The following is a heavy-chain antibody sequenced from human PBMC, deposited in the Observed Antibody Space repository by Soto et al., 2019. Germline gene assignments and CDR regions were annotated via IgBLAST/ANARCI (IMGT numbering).Heavy chain of an antibody. CDR1: DFNFDNYA. J-gene: IGHJ3*02. CDR3: ARGRYFDSGGHVAAPDI. CDR2: IRWDSANM. V-gene: IGHV3-9*01. D-gene: IGHD3-22*01. Sequence: VQLVESGGGLVQPGRSLRLYCAGADFNFDNYAMQWVRQAPGKGLEWVSGIRWDSANMGYADSVKGRFTISRDNAKKSLSLQMNSLRVEDTALYYCARGRYFDSGGHVAAPDIWGQGTMVTVSS.